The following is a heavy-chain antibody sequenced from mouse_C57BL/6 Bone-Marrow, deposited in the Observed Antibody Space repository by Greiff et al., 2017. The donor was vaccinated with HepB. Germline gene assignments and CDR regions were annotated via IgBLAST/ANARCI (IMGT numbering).Heavy chain of an antibody. V-gene: IGHV1-82*01. J-gene: IGHJ4*01. CDR2: IYPGDGDT. D-gene: IGHD1-1*01. CDR3: ARGTTVVATYYAMDY. Sequence: VQLQESGPELVKPGASVKISCKASGYAFSSSWMNWVKQRPGKGLEWIGRIYPGDGDTNYNGKFKGKATLTADKSSSTAYMQLSSLTSEDSAVYFCARGTTVVATYYAMDYWGQGTSVTVSS. CDR1: GYAFSSSW.